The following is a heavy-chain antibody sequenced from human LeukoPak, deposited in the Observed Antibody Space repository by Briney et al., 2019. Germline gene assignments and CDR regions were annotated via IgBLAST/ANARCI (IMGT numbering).Heavy chain of an antibody. V-gene: IGHV3-21*01. D-gene: IGHD4-17*01. Sequence: PGGSLRLSCAASGFTFSSYSMNGVRQAPGKGLEWVSSISSSSSYIYYADSVKGRFTISRDNAKNSLYLQMNSLRAEDTAVYYCAREDYGDYAVDYWGQGTLVTVSS. CDR2: ISSSSSYI. J-gene: IGHJ4*02. CDR3: AREDYGDYAVDY. CDR1: GFTFSSYS.